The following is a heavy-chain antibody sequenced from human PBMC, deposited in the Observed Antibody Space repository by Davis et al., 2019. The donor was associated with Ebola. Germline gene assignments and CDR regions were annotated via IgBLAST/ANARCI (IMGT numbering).Heavy chain of an antibody. J-gene: IGHJ5*02. CDR3: AKVHPPTTVTTGWFDP. V-gene: IGHV3-23*01. Sequence: GESLKISCAASGFIFSSYAMSWVRQAPGKGLEWVSSISVRSITYHADSVKGRFTISRDNSKNTLDLQMNRRRAEDTAVYYCAKVHPPTTVTTGWFDPWGQGTLVTVSS. D-gene: IGHD4-17*01. CDR1: GFIFSSYA. CDR2: ISVRSIT.